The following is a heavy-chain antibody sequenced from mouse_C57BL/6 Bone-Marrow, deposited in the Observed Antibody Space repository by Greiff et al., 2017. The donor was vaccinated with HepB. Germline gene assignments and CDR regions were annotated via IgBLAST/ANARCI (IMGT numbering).Heavy chain of an antibody. CDR2: IDPSDSYT. J-gene: IGHJ4*01. Sequence: QVQLQQPGAELVRPGTSVKLSCKASGYTFTSYWMHWVKQRPGQGLEWIGVIDPSDSYTNYNQKFKGKATLTVDTSSSTAYMQLSSLTSEDSAVYYCACGYYDAMDYWGHETSVTVSS. CDR3: ACGYYDAMDY. D-gene: IGHD2-3*01. CDR1: GYTFTSYW. V-gene: IGHV1-59*01.